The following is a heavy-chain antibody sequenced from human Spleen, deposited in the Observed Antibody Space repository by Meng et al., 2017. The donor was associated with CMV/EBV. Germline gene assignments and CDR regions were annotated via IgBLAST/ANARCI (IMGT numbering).Heavy chain of an antibody. CDR2: IIPILRIG. Sequence: SVKVSCKASGDTFSSHGVNWVRQAPGQGLEWVGGIIPILRIGKYAQELQGRVTITADLSTSTAYMELSSLRSEDTAVYYCARGVGAMRPPDDPNGDYWGQGTLVTVSS. CDR1: GDTFSSHG. V-gene: IGHV1-69*10. CDR3: ARGVGAMRPPDDPNGDY. D-gene: IGHD1-26*01. J-gene: IGHJ4*02.